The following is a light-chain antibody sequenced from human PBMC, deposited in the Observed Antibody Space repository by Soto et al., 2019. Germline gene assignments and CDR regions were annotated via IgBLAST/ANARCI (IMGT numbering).Light chain of an antibody. CDR2: AAS. J-gene: IGKJ4*01. Sequence: EIVLTQSPGTLSLSPGERATLSCRASASLSTNSLAWYQQKPGQPPRLLIYAASTRHTDIPDRFTGSGSGTDFALTISRLEPEDFAVYYCQPYNNWPLTFGGGTKVEIK. V-gene: IGKV3-20*01. CDR3: QPYNNWPLT. CDR1: ASLSTNS.